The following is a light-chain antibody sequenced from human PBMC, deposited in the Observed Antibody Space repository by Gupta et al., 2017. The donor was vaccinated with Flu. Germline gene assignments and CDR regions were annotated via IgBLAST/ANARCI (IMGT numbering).Light chain of an antibody. CDR1: QSILYSTNNRNY. V-gene: IGKV4-1*01. CDR2: WAS. J-gene: IGKJ1*01. CDR3: QQYRSALGT. Sequence: DIVMTPSPDSLAVSLGERATINCKSSQSILYSTNNRNYLAWYQQKPGQRPKLLSYWASTRESGVPDRFTGGSGADFTLTSSSLHTEDVAVYYCQQYRSALGTFGQGTKVEIK.